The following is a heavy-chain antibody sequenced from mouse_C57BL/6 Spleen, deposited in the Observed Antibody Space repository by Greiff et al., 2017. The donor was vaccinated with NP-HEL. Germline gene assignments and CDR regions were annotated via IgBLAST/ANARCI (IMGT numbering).Heavy chain of an antibody. CDR2: IYPRDGST. CDR1: GYTFTDYT. V-gene: IGHV1-78*01. J-gene: IGHJ4*01. Sequence: VQLQESDAELVKPGASVKISCKASGYTFTDYTIHWMKQRPEQGLEWIGYIYPRDGSTKYNEKFKGKATLTADKSSSTAYMQLNSLTSEDSAVYFCARDYYGSSSWAMDYWGQGTSVTVSS. D-gene: IGHD1-1*01. CDR3: ARDYYGSSSWAMDY.